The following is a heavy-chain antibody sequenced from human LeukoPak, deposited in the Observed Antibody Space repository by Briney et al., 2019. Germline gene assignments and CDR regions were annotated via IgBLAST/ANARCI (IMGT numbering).Heavy chain of an antibody. Sequence: GGSLRLSCAASGFTFSIYAMSWVRQAPGKGREWVSSISGTSGNTYYADSVKGRFAISRDNSKYTLYLQMNRLRAEDTAIYYCAKFRADSSGWPFDYWGQGTLVTVSS. CDR2: ISGTSGNT. CDR1: GFTFSIYA. V-gene: IGHV3-23*01. CDR3: AKFRADSSGWPFDY. J-gene: IGHJ4*02. D-gene: IGHD6-19*01.